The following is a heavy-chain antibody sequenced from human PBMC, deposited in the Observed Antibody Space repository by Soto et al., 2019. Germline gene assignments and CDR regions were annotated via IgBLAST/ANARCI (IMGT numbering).Heavy chain of an antibody. V-gene: IGHV3-33*01. D-gene: IGHD3-9*01. Sequence: GGSLRLSCAASGFTFSSYGMHWVRQAPGKGLERVAVIWYDGSNKYYADSVKGRFTISRDNSKNTLYLKMNSLRAEDTAVYYCARDPVGLLRYFDWALDYWGQGTLVTVSS. CDR3: ARDPVGLLRYFDWALDY. CDR1: GFTFSSYG. J-gene: IGHJ4*02. CDR2: IWYDGSNK.